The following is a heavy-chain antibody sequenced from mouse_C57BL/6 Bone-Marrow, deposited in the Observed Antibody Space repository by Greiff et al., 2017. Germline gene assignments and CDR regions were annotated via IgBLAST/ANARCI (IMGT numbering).Heavy chain of an antibody. CDR3: ARKGDYGSSYPYYFDY. J-gene: IGHJ2*01. V-gene: IGHV1-18*01. CDR2: INPNNGGT. CDR1: GYTFTDYN. D-gene: IGHD1-1*01. Sequence: EVKLMESGPELVKPGASVKIPCKASGYTFTDYNMDWVKQSHGKSLEWIGDINPNNGGTIYNQKFKGKATLTVDKSSSTAYMELRSLTSEDTAVYYCARKGDYGSSYPYYFDYWGQGTTLTVSS.